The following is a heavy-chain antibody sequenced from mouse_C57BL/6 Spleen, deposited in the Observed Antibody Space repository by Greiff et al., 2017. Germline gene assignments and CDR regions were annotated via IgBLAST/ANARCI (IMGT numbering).Heavy chain of an antibody. CDR1: GYSFTGYY. CDR2: INPSTGGT. Sequence: EVQLQESGPELVKPGASVKISCKASGYSFTGYYMNWVKQSPEKSLEWIGEINPSTGGTTYNQKFKAKATLTVDKSSSTAYMQLKSLTSEDSAVYYCASTVVAHYFDYWGQGTTLTVSS. J-gene: IGHJ2*01. CDR3: ASTVVAHYFDY. D-gene: IGHD1-1*01. V-gene: IGHV1-42*01.